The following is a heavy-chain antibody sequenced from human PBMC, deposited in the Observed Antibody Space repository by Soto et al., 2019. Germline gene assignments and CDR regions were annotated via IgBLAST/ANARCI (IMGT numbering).Heavy chain of an antibody. CDR3: ARNRGYSGYDPIRNYYYYGMDV. V-gene: IGHV1-69*02. Sequence: SVKVSCKASGGTFSSYTISWVRQAPGQGLEWMGRIIPILGIANYAQKFQGRVTITADKSTSTAYMELSSLRSEDTAVYYCARNRGYSGYDPIRNYYYYGMDVWGQ. CDR2: IIPILGIA. J-gene: IGHJ6*02. CDR1: GGTFSSYT. D-gene: IGHD5-12*01.